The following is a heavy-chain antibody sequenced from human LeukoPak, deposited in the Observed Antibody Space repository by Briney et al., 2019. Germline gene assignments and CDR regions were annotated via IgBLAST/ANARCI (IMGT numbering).Heavy chain of an antibody. D-gene: IGHD2-15*01. CDR2: ISSTGGTI. J-gene: IGHJ3*02. Sequence: GRSLRLSCAASGFTFSSYGMNWVRQAPGKGLEWVSFISSTGGTIYYADSVKGRFTVSRDNGKNSLLLQMNSLRAEDTALYYCARGYSRAAFDIWGQGTVVAVSS. V-gene: IGHV3-48*01. CDR3: ARGYSRAAFDI. CDR1: GFTFSSYG.